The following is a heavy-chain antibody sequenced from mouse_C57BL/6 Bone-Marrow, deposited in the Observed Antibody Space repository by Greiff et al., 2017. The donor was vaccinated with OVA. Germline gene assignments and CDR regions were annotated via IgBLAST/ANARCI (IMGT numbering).Heavy chain of an antibody. CDR2: IDPSDSYT. D-gene: IGHD1-1*01. J-gene: IGHJ2*01. Sequence: QVQLQQPGAELVMPGASVKLSCKASGYTFTSYWMHWVKQRPGQGLEWIGEIDPSDSYTNYNQKFKGKSTLTVDKSSSTAYMQLSSLTSEDSAVCYCATTVVAHYFDCWGQGTTLTVSS. CDR3: ATTVVAHYFDC. V-gene: IGHV1-69*01. CDR1: GYTFTSYW.